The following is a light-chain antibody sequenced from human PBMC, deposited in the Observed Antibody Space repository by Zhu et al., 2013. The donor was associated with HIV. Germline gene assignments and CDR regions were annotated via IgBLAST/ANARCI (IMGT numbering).Light chain of an antibody. Sequence: EIVLTQSPGTLSLSPGERATLSCRASQSVSSSYLAWYQQKPGQAPRLLIYGASSRATGIPDRFSGSGSGTDFTLTISRLEPEDFAVYYCQQYNIYSLTFGRRD. V-gene: IGKV3-20*01. J-gene: IGKJ4*01. CDR3: QQYNIYSLT. CDR2: GAS. CDR1: QSVSSSY.